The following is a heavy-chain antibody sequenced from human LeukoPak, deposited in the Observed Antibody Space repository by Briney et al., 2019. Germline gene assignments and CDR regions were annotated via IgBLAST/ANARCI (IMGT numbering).Heavy chain of an antibody. CDR1: GYTFTSNY. CDR3: ARDCSSTRCQGPVFDN. Sequence: GASVKVSCKASGYTFTSNYMHWVRQAPGQGLEWMGIIHLSGGNTNYAQKFQGRVAMTRDTSTSTVYMELSSLRSEDTAIYYCARDCSSTRCQGPVFDNWGQGTLVTVSS. D-gene: IGHD2-2*01. V-gene: IGHV1-46*01. J-gene: IGHJ4*02. CDR2: IHLSGGNT.